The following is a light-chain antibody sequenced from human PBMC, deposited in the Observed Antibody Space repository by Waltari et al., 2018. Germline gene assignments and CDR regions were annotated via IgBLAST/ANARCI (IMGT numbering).Light chain of an antibody. J-gene: IGLJ1*01. CDR3: SSYAGSNNLGV. CDR2: EVS. Sequence: QSALTQPPSASGSPGQSVTISCTGTSSDVGGFNSVSWYQHHPGKAPKLMIYEVSKRPSGVPDRFSGSKSGNTASLTVSGLQAEDEADYYCSSYAGSNNLGVFGTGTKVTVL. CDR1: SSDVGGFNS. V-gene: IGLV2-8*01.